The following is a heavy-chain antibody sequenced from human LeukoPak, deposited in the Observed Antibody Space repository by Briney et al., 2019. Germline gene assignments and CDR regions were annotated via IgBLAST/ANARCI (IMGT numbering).Heavy chain of an antibody. Sequence: GGSLRLSCAASGFTFTNYAMHWVRQTPGKGLQWVAVISYDGSRKWYADSVEGRFTISRDSSKNTVLLQMNSLGVEDTAVYYCASDYGNPDVVDYWGQGTLVTVSS. V-gene: IGHV3-30*04. CDR2: ISYDGSRK. J-gene: IGHJ4*02. CDR1: GFTFTNYA. CDR3: ASDYGNPDVVDY. D-gene: IGHD4-17*01.